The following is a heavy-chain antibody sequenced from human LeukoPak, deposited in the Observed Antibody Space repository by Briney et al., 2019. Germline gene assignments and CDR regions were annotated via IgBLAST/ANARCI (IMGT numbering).Heavy chain of an antibody. D-gene: IGHD3-22*01. J-gene: IGHJ4*02. CDR1: GYTFTSYY. CDR3: ARGYYDSSGYEYYFDY. CDR2: INPSGGST. V-gene: IGHV1-46*01. Sequence: ASVKVSCKASGYTFTSYYMHWVRQAPGQGLEWMGLINPSGGSTSYAQKFQGRVTMTRDTSTSTVYMELSSLRSEDTAVYYCARGYYDSSGYEYYFDYWGQGTLVTVSS.